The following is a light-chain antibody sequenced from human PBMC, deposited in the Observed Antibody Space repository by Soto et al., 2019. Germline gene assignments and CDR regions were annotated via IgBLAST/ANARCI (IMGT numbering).Light chain of an antibody. J-gene: IGLJ2*01. CDR3: SSHAGIINVV. CDR2: EVT. Sequence: QSALTQPPSASGSPGQSVTISCTGTSSDVGGYNYVSWYQQHPGNAPKLIIYEVTKRPSGVPDRFSGSKSGNTASLTVSGLQAEDDADYYCSSHAGIINVVFGGGTKLTVL. V-gene: IGLV2-8*01. CDR1: SSDVGGYNY.